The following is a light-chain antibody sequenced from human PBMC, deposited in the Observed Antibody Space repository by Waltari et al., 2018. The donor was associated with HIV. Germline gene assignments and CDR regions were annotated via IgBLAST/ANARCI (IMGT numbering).Light chain of an antibody. J-gene: IGLJ2*01. CDR3: AAWDSSLTGWI. Sequence: AGLSQPPSLSTGLGQTATLTCTGNSDNVGHQGAVWLQHHQGLPPRLLSHRNNNRPPAVSDRFSTATSGNTAFLTIRGLRSEYDADYFCAAWDSSLTGWIFGGGTQLAVL. CDR1: SDNVGHQG. V-gene: IGLV10-54*01. CDR2: RNN.